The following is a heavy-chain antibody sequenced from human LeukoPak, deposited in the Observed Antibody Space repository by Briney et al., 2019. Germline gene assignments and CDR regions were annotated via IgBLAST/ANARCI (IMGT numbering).Heavy chain of an antibody. CDR3: ARDRGNSGFSDY. Sequence: GGSLRLSCAASGFTFSSYEMNWVRQAPGKGLEWVSYISSSGSTIYYADSVKGRFTISRDNAKNSLYLQMNSLRAEDTAVYYCARDRGNSGFSDYWGQGTLVTVSS. J-gene: IGHJ4*02. CDR2: ISSSGSTI. D-gene: IGHD6-19*01. V-gene: IGHV3-48*03. CDR1: GFTFSSYE.